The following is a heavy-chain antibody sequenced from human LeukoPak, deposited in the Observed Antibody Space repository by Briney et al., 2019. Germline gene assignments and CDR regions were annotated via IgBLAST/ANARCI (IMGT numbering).Heavy chain of an antibody. V-gene: IGHV5-51*01. CDR3: ARFTVAGTRYFDY. CDR1: GYSFTSYW. Sequence: ESLKISCKGSGYSFTSYWIGWVRQMPGKGLEWVGIIYPGDSDTRYSPSFQGQVTFSADKSISTAYLQWSSLKASDTAMYYCARFTVAGTRYFDYWGQGTLVTVSS. D-gene: IGHD6-19*01. J-gene: IGHJ4*02. CDR2: IYPGDSDT.